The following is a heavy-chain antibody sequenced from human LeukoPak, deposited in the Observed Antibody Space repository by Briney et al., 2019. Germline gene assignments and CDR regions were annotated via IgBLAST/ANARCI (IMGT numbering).Heavy chain of an antibody. Sequence: SETLSLACAVYGGSFSGYYWSWIRQPPGKGLEWLGEINHSGSTNYHPSLKSRVTISVDTSKKQFSLKLSSATAADTAVYYCARAYCSSTSCCLRWFDPWGQGTLVTVSS. V-gene: IGHV4-34*01. CDR2: INHSGST. J-gene: IGHJ5*02. CDR1: GGSFSGYY. CDR3: ARAYCSSTSCCLRWFDP. D-gene: IGHD2-2*01.